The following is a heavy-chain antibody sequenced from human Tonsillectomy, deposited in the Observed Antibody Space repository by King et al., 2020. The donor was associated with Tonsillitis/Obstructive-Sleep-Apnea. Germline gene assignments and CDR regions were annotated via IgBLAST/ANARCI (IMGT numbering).Heavy chain of an antibody. J-gene: IGHJ4*02. CDR1: GGSVSSGSYY. V-gene: IGHV4-61*01. D-gene: IGHD5-12*01. CDR3: ARGPPRGLRLD. CDR2: IYYSGST. Sequence: VQLQESGPGLVKPSETLSLTCTVSGGSVSSGSYYWSWIRQPPGKGLKWIGYIYYSGSTNYNPSLKSRVTISVDTSKNQFSLKLSSVTAADTAVYYCARGPPRGLRLDWGQGTLVTVSS.